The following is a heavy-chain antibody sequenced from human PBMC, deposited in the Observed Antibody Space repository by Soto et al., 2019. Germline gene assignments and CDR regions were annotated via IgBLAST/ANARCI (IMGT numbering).Heavy chain of an antibody. D-gene: IGHD2-2*03. CDR1: GCSVSSSSYY. CDR3: AIDLGSCSSTSCRLFDY. CDR2: VYYSGST. V-gene: IGHV4-39*07. J-gene: IGHJ4*02. Sequence: SETLSLTCTVSGCSVSSSSYYWGWVRQPPGKGLEWIGSVYYSGSTYYIPSLESRVTISVDKSKNQFSLELSSVTAADTAVYYCAIDLGSCSSTSCRLFDYWGQGTLVTVSS.